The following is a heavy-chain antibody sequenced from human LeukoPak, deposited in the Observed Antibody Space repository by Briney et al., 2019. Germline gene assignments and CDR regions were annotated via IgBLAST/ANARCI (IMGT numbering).Heavy chain of an antibody. Sequence: GGSLRLSCAASGFTFSSYALSWVRQAPGKGREWVSAISGSGGSTYYADSVNGRFTISRDNSKNTLNLQMNSLRAEDTAVYYCANASGTYRSGWWSYYFDYWGQGTLVTVSS. J-gene: IGHJ4*02. D-gene: IGHD6-19*01. V-gene: IGHV3-23*01. CDR1: GFTFSSYA. CDR3: ANASGTYRSGWWSYYFDY. CDR2: ISGSGGST.